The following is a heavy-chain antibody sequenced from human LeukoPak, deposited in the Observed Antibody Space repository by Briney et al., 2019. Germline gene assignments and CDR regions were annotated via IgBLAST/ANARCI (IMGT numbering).Heavy chain of an antibody. Sequence: PGGSLRLSCAASGFIFSSYGMSWVRQAPGKGLEWVSAISGSGGSTYYADSVKGRFTISRDNSKNTLYLQMNSLRAEDTAVYYCAKDGPYYDFWSDGRQPLFDYWGQGTLVTVSS. J-gene: IGHJ4*02. D-gene: IGHD3-3*01. V-gene: IGHV3-23*01. CDR3: AKDGPYYDFWSDGRQPLFDY. CDR2: ISGSGGST. CDR1: GFIFSSYG.